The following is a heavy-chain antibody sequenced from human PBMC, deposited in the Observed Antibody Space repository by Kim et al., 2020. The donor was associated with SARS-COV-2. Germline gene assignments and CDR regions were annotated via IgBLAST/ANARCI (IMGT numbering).Heavy chain of an antibody. D-gene: IGHD3-10*01. J-gene: IGHJ4*02. Sequence: QKFQGRVTMTRDTSISTAYMELSRLTSDDTAVYYCARVGYYGSGSYLTYWGQGTLVTVSS. V-gene: IGHV1-2*02. CDR3: ARVGYYGSGSYLTY.